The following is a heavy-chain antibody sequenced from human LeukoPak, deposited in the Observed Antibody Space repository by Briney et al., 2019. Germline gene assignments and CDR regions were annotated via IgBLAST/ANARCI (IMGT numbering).Heavy chain of an antibody. CDR2: ISSSGNII. Sequence: GGSLRLSCAASGFTFSRYIMNWVRQAPGKGLEWVSSISSSGNIIYYADSVRGRFTISRDNAKNSLYLQMNSLRAEDTAVFYCARADYYDSGSFYPLNFWGQGTLVIVSS. V-gene: IGHV3-21*01. D-gene: IGHD3-10*01. J-gene: IGHJ4*02. CDR3: ARADYYDSGSFYPLNF. CDR1: GFTFSRYI.